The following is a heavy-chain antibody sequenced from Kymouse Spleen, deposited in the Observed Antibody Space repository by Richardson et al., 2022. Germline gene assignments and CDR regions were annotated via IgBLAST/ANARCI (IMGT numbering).Heavy chain of an antibody. V-gene: IGHV4-39*01. CDR3: ARRYCSSTSCYGFDY. J-gene: IGHJ4*02. D-gene: IGHD2-2*02. CDR1: GGSISSSSYY. CDR2: IYYSGST. Sequence: QLQLQESGPGLVKPSETLSLTCTVSGGSISSSSYYWGWIRQPPGKGLEWIGSIYYSGSTYYNPSLKSRVTISVDTSKNQFSLKLSSVTAADTAVYYCARRYCSSTSCYGFDYWGQGTLVTVSS.